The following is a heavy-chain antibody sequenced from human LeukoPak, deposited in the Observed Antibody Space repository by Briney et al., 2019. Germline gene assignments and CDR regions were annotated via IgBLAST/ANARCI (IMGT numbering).Heavy chain of an antibody. V-gene: IGHV3-33*01. CDR3: ARDRGSVPPPILAY. CDR2: IWYDGSNK. Sequence: GGSLRLSCAASGFTFSSYGMHWVRQAPGKGLEWVAVIWYDGSNKYYADSVKGRSTISRDNSKNTLYLQMNSLRAEDTAVYYCARDRGSVPPPILAYWGQGTLVTVSS. CDR1: GFTFSSYG. J-gene: IGHJ4*02. D-gene: IGHD2-2*01.